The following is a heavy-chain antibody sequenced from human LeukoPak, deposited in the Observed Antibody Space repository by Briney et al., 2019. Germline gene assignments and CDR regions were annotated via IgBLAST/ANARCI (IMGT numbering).Heavy chain of an antibody. CDR2: INHSGST. CDR3: ARGISSFDY. D-gene: IGHD3-3*02. J-gene: IGHJ4*02. CDR1: GGSFSGYY. V-gene: IGHV4-34*01. Sequence: SETLSLTCAVYGGSFSGYYWSWIRQPPGKGLEWIGEINHSGSTNYNPSLKSRVTISVDTSKNQFSLKLSSVTAADTAVYYCARGISSFDYWGQGTLVPVSS.